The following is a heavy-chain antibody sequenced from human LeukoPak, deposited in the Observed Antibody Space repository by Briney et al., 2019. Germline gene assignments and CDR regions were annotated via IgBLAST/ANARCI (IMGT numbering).Heavy chain of an antibody. CDR3: ARGLLYGDYVHGMDV. J-gene: IGHJ6*02. V-gene: IGHV4-59*01. D-gene: IGHD4-17*01. Sequence: SETLSLTCTVSGGSISSYYWSWIRQPPGKGLEWIGYIYYSGSTNYNPSLKSRVTISVDTSKNQFSLKLSSVTAADTAAYYCARGLLYGDYVHGMDVWGQGTTVTVSS. CDR2: IYYSGST. CDR1: GGSISSYY.